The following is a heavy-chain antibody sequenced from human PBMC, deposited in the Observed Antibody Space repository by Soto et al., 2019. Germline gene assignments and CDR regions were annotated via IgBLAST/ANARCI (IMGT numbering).Heavy chain of an antibody. CDR2: IYYSGST. J-gene: IGHJ5*02. D-gene: IGHD4-17*01. V-gene: IGHV4-59*01. CDR3: ARDLDDYGDCWFDP. CDR1: GGSISSYY. Sequence: PSETLSLTCTVSGGSISSYYWSWIRQPPGKGLEWIGYIYYSGSTNYNPSLKSRVTISVDTSKNQFSLKLSSVTAADTAVYYCARDLDDYGDCWFDPWGQGTLVTVSS.